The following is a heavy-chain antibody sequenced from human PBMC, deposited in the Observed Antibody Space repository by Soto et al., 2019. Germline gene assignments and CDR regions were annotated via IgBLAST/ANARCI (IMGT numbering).Heavy chain of an antibody. Sequence: QVQLQESGPGLVKPSQTLSLTCTVSGGSISSGGYYWSWIRQHPGKGLEWIGYIYCSGSTYYNPSLKSRVTISVDTSKNQFSLKLSSVTAADTAVYYCAREKGYTAMVQGGELRLGAFDIWGQGTMVTVSS. CDR1: GGSISSGGYY. J-gene: IGHJ3*02. V-gene: IGHV4-31*03. CDR3: AREKGYTAMVQGGELRLGAFDI. CDR2: IYCSGST. D-gene: IGHD5-18*01.